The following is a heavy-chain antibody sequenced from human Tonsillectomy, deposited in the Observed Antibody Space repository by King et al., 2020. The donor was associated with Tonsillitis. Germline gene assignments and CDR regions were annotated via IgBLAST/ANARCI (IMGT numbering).Heavy chain of an antibody. Sequence: VQLQESGPGLVKPSETLSLTCTVSGGSISNYYWSWIRQPPGEGLEWIGYIYYSGSTNYNPSLKSRVTISVDTSENQFSLKLTSVTAADTAVYYCARLEGGKASGYSSSWYTFWGQGTLVTVSS. V-gene: IGHV4-59*08. J-gene: IGHJ4*02. CDR2: IYYSGST. D-gene: IGHD6-13*01. CDR1: GGSISNYY. CDR3: ARLEGGKASGYSSSWYTF.